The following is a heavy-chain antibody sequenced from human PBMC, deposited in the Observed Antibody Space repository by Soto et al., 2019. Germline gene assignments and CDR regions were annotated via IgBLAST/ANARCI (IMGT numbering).Heavy chain of an antibody. CDR3: ARPKGSYSSGYYYFDY. V-gene: IGHV1-69*01. J-gene: IGHJ4*02. CDR1: GGTFSTYA. CDR2: IIPLFGTA. D-gene: IGHD6-19*01. Sequence: QVQLVQSGAEVKQPGSSVKVSCKTSGGTFSTYAIYWVRQAPGQGLEWMGAIIPLFGTADYAQKFQGRVTITADEYTSTAYMELRSLRSEDTAVYYCARPKGSYSSGYYYFDYWGQGTLVTVSS.